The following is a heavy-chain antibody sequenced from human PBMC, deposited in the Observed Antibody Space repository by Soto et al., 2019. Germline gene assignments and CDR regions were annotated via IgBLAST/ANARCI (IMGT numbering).Heavy chain of an antibody. CDR1: GFTFGSYT. D-gene: IGHD3-10*01. V-gene: IGHV3-43*01. Sequence: EEQLVESGGAVVQPGGSLRLSCEASGFTFGSYTMHWVRQAPGKGLEWVSLISWNGGSSFYADSVKGRFTISRDNSRDSRFLQMNSLGPEDSALYSCEKNIGAYGSGGGDVWGHGTTVTVSS. J-gene: IGHJ6*02. CDR2: ISWNGGSS. CDR3: EKNIGAYGSGGGDV.